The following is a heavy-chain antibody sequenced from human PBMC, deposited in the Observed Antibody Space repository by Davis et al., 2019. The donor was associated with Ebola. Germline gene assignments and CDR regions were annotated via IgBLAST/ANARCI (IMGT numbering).Heavy chain of an antibody. V-gene: IGHV1-46*01. Sequence: ASVKVSCKASGYIFTSYYMHWVRQAPGQGLDWLGIINPSGGSTSYAQKFQGRVTMTRDTSTSTVYMELSSLRSEDTAVYYCARVQWCGELSKAYYYGMDVWGQGTTVTVSS. CDR3: ARVQWCGELSKAYYYGMDV. CDR1: GYIFTSYY. J-gene: IGHJ6*02. D-gene: IGHD3-10*01. CDR2: INPSGGST.